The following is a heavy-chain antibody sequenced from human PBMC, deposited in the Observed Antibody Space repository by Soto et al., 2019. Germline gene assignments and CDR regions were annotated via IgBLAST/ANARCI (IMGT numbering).Heavy chain of an antibody. Sequence: QLQLQESGPGLVKPSETLSLKCTVSGASISSSSYYWGWIRQPPGKGLEYIGSMYYSGSTYYNPSLESRLTISFDMSKNQFSLKLSSVTAADTAVYYCATLKGIAVAGIHYWGQGTLVTVSS. CDR1: GASISSSSYY. V-gene: IGHV4-39*01. D-gene: IGHD6-19*01. J-gene: IGHJ4*02. CDR3: ATLKGIAVAGIHY. CDR2: MYYSGST.